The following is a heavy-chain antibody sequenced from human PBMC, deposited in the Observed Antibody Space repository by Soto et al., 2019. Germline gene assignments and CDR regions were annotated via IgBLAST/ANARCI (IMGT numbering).Heavy chain of an antibody. CDR1: GGTFSSYA. D-gene: IGHD3-16*02. V-gene: IGHV1-69*13. Sequence: SVKVSCKASGGTFSSYAISWVRQAPGQGLEWMGGIIPIFGTANYAQKFQGRVTITADESTSTAYMELSSLRSEDTAVYYCAVTTFGGVIAAFDYWGQGTLVTSPQ. CDR2: IIPIFGTA. CDR3: AVTTFGGVIAAFDY. J-gene: IGHJ4*02.